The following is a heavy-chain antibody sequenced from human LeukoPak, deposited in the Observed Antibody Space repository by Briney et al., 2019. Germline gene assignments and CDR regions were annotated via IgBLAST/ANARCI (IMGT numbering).Heavy chain of an antibody. CDR1: GGSISDYY. Sequence: SETLSLTCTVSGGSISDYYWTWIRQPAGKGVEWIGRIYTSGGTNYNPSLKSRVTMSVDTSKNQFSLKLSSVTAADTAMYYCARAAEYSSGWYLFDYWGQGILVTVSA. CDR3: ARAAEYSSGWYLFDY. J-gene: IGHJ4*02. D-gene: IGHD6-19*01. CDR2: IYTSGGT. V-gene: IGHV4-4*07.